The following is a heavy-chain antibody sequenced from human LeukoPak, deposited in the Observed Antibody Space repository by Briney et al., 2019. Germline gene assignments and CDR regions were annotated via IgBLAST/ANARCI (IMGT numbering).Heavy chain of an antibody. CDR3: ASSHRIPHCSSTSCQSSGFDY. V-gene: IGHV1-18*04. CDR1: GYTFTSYG. CDR2: ISAYNSNT. Sequence: VASVKVSCKASGYTFTSYGISWVRQAPGQGLEWMGWISAYNSNTNYAQKLQGRVTMTTDTSTSTAYMELRSLRSDDTAVYYCASSHRIPHCSSTSCQSSGFDYWGQGTLVTVSS. D-gene: IGHD2-2*01. J-gene: IGHJ4*02.